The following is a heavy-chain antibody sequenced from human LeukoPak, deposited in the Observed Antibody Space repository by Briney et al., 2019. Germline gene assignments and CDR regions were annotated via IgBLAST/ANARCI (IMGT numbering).Heavy chain of an antibody. V-gene: IGHV5-51*01. CDR2: IYPGDSDT. D-gene: IGHD2-2*01. J-gene: IGHJ4*02. CDR3: ARHSPAENIVVIPAAIFPIDY. CDR1: GYSFTGYW. Sequence: GESLKISCKGSGYSFTGYWIGWVRQMPGKGLEWMGIIYPGDSDTRYSPSFQGQVTISADKSISTAYLQWSSLKASDTAMYYCARHSPAENIVVIPAAIFPIDYWGQGTLVTVSS.